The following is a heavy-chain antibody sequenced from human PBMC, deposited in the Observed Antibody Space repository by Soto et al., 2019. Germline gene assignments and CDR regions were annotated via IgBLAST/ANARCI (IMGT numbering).Heavy chain of an antibody. CDR1: EFTFTYAW. D-gene: IGHD3-16*02. CDR3: TSLYYGH. CDR2: IKSKTDGGTT. J-gene: IGHJ4*02. V-gene: IGHV3-15*01. Sequence: GSLRLSCAASEFTFTYAWMSWVRQAPGKGLEWVGRIKSKTDGGTTDYAAPVKGRFTISRDESQNTLYLQMNSLKTEHTAVYYCTSLYYGHWGQGPLVTVS.